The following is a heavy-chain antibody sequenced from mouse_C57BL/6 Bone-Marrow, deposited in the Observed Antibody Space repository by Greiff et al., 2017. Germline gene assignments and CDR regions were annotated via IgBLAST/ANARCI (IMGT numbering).Heavy chain of an antibody. Sequence: EVQLQESGGDLVKPGGSLKLSCAASGFTFSSYGMSWVRQTPDKRLEWVATISSGGSYTYYPDSVKGRFTISRDNAKNTLYLQMSSLKSEDTAMYYCARRGSTRDAMDYWGQGTSVTVSS. D-gene: IGHD5-1*01. CDR3: ARRGSTRDAMDY. V-gene: IGHV5-6*01. J-gene: IGHJ4*01. CDR1: GFTFSSYG. CDR2: ISSGGSYT.